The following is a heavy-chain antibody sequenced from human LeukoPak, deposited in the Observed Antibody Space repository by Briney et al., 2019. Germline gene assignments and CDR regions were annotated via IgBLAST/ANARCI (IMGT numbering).Heavy chain of an antibody. CDR1: GFTFGDYA. V-gene: IGHV4-34*01. J-gene: IGHJ4*02. CDR2: VNHSGST. CDR3: ARQGSISAFDF. Sequence: GSLRLSCTASGFTFGDYAMSWFRQPPGKGLEWIGEVNHSGSTNYNPSLKSRVTISVDTSKNQFSLKVTSLTAADTAVYYCARQGSISAFDFWSQGTLVTVSS. D-gene: IGHD2-21*01.